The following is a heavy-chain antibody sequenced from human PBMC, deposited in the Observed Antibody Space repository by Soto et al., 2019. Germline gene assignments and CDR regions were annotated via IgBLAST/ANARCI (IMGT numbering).Heavy chain of an antibody. CDR3: ATGTDVGWLDSPNHALDI. V-gene: IGHV3-48*01. Sequence: EVQVVQPGGALVQPGGSLRLSCAASGFTPSRLSMNWVRKAPGKGLEWISYINSAGSIIYYADSVKGRFTISRDKAKNSLCLQMTSLRAEDTAVDYCATGTDVGWLDSPNHALDIWGQGTMVTVSP. CDR2: INSAGSII. D-gene: IGHD3-9*01. CDR1: GFTPSRLS. J-gene: IGHJ3*02.